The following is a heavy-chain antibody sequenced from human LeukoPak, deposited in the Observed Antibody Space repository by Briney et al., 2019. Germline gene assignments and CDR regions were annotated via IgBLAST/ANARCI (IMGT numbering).Heavy chain of an antibody. J-gene: IGHJ4*02. Sequence: PGRSLRLSCSASGFTFSSYGLHWVRQAPGKGLEWVAVISYDGSNKYYADSVKGRFTISRDNSKNTLYLQMNSLRAEDTAVYYCANSPGYNADYWGQGTLVTVSS. CDR2: ISYDGSNK. V-gene: IGHV3-30*18. D-gene: IGHD5-24*01. CDR1: GFTFSSYG. CDR3: ANSPGYNADY.